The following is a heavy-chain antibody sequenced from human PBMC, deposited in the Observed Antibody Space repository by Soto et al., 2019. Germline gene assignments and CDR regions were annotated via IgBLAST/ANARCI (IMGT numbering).Heavy chain of an antibody. Sequence: GASVKVSCKVSGYTLTELSMHWLRQAPGKGLEWMGGFDPEDGETIYAQKFQGRVTMTEDTSTDTAYMELSSLRSEDTAVYYCATAGRRAAMVRSRYYFDYWGQGTLVTVSS. CDR2: FDPEDGET. CDR1: GYTLTELS. CDR3: ATAGRRAAMVRSRYYFDY. D-gene: IGHD5-18*01. V-gene: IGHV1-24*01. J-gene: IGHJ4*02.